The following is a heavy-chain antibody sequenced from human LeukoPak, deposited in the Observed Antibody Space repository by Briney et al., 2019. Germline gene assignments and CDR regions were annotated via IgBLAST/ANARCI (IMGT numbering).Heavy chain of an antibody. CDR2: INSDGSST. Sequence: GGSLRLSCAASGFTFSSYWMHWVRHAPGKGLVWVSRINSDGSSTSYADSVKGRFTISRDNAKNTLYLQMNSLRAEDTAVYYCARVFPNSSGYYYWGQGTLVTVSS. J-gene: IGHJ4*02. CDR1: GFTFSSYW. CDR3: ARVFPNSSGYYY. V-gene: IGHV3-74*01. D-gene: IGHD3-22*01.